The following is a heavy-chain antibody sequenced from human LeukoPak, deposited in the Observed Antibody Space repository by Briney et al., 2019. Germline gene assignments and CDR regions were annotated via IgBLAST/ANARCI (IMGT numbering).Heavy chain of an antibody. CDR2: ITSGGST. J-gene: IGHJ4*02. Sequence: GGSLRLPCAASGFTFSSYAMSWVRQAPGKGLEWVSVITSGGSTYYADSVKGRFTISRDNSKNTLYLQMNSLRAEDTAVYYCANADSSSWYDYFDYWGQGTLVTVSS. CDR1: GFTFSSYA. CDR3: ANADSSSWYDYFDY. V-gene: IGHV3-23*01. D-gene: IGHD6-13*01.